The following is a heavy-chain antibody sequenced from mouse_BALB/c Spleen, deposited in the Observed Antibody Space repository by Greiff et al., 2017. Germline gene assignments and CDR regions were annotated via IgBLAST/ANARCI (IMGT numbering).Heavy chain of an antibody. CDR2: INPSTGYT. J-gene: IGHJ2*01. CDR3: ARRDWRAFDY. V-gene: IGHV1-7*01. D-gene: IGHD3-3*01. Sequence: QVQLQQSGAELAKPGASVKMSCKASGYTFTSYWMHWVKQRPGQGLEWIGYINPSTGYTEYNQKFKDKATLTADKSSSTAYMQLSSLTSEDSAVYYCARRDWRAFDYWGQGTTLTVSS. CDR1: GYTFTSYW.